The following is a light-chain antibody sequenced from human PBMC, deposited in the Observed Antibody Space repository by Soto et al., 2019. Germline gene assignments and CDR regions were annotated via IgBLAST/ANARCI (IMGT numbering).Light chain of an antibody. CDR1: QSVSSSY. CDR3: QQYGSSPPWT. J-gene: IGKJ1*01. V-gene: IGKV3D-20*01. CDR2: DAS. Sequence: EIVLTQSPGTLSLSPGERATLSCRASQSVSSSYLAWYQQKPGLAPRLLVFDASTRSTGIPDRFSGSGSGTGFTLTISRLEPEDFAVYYCQQYGSSPPWTFGQGTKVDIK.